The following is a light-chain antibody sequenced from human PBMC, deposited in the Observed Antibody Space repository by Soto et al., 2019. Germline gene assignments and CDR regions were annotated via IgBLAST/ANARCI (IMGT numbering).Light chain of an antibody. CDR2: DVS. CDR1: SRDVGGYNY. CDR3: SSYTSSSTYV. V-gene: IGLV2-14*03. J-gene: IGLJ1*01. Sequence: QSVLTQPASVSGAPGQSIAISCTGTSRDVGGYNYVSWYQHHPGKAPKLMVYDVSNRPSGVSNRFSGSKFGNTASLTISGLQAEDEADYYCSSYTSSSTYVFGTGTKVTV.